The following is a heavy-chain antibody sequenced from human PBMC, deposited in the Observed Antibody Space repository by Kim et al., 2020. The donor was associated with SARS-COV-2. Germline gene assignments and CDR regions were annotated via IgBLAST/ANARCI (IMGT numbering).Heavy chain of an antibody. J-gene: IGHJ3*02. CDR3: AAEGSWNDVKAFDI. V-gene: IGHV1-58*01. D-gene: IGHD1-1*01. Sequence: AKKFQERVTMTRDMSTSTAYMELSSLRSEDTAVYYCAAEGSWNDVKAFDIWGQGTMVTVSS.